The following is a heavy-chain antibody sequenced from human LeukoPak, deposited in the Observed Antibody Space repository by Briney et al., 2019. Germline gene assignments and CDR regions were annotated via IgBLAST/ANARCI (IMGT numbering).Heavy chain of an antibody. CDR3: ARGNGSGSYYSYNWFDP. V-gene: IGHV4-4*07. D-gene: IGHD3-10*01. J-gene: IGHJ5*02. CDR1: GGSISSYY. CDR2: IYTSGST. Sequence: PSETLSLTCTVSGGSISSYYWSWIRQPAGKGLEWIGRIYTSGSTNYNPSLKSRVTISVDTSKNQFSLKLSSVTAADTAVYYCARGNGSGSYYSYNWFDPWGQGTLVTVSS.